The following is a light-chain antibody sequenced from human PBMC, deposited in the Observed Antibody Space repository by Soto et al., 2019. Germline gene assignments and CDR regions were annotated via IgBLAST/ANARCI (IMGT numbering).Light chain of an antibody. Sequence: QSALTQPASVSGSPGQSITISCTGTSSDVGAYNYVSWYQQHPGRAPKLMISEVSNRPSGVSNRFSGSKSGNTASLTISGLQAEDEADYFCSSYSGSSSLYVFGTGTKRTVL. CDR3: SSYSGSSSLYV. CDR1: SSDVGAYNY. V-gene: IGLV2-14*01. CDR2: EVS. J-gene: IGLJ1*01.